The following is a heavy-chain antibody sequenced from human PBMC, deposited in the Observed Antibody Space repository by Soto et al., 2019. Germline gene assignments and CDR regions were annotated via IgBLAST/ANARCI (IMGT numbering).Heavy chain of an antibody. CDR1: GFTFRSYS. Sequence: GGSLRLSCAASGFTFRSYSMNWVRQAPGKGLEWVSSISSSSSYIYYADSVKGRFTISRDNAKNSLYLQMNSLRAEDTAVYYCARGSIAAAGIPDYYYGMDVWGQGTTVTVSS. V-gene: IGHV3-21*01. J-gene: IGHJ6*02. CDR2: ISSSSSYI. CDR3: ARGSIAAAGIPDYYYGMDV. D-gene: IGHD6-13*01.